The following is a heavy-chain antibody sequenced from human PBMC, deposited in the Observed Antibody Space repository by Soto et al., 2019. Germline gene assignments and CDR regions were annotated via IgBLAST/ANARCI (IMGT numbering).Heavy chain of an antibody. V-gene: IGHV3-30*03. CDR3: ARDYGDGSNWFDP. Sequence: QVQLVESGGGVVQPGRSLRLSCAASGFTFSSYGMHGVRQAPGKGLEWVAVISYDGSNKYYADSVKGRFTISRDNSKNTLYLQMNSLRAEDTAVYYCARDYGDGSNWFDPWGQGTLVTVSS. J-gene: IGHJ5*02. D-gene: IGHD4-17*01. CDR1: GFTFSSYG. CDR2: ISYDGSNK.